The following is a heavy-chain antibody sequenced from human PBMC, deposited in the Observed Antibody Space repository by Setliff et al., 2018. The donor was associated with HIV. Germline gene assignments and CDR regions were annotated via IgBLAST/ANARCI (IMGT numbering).Heavy chain of an antibody. CDR3: ARDAGYSGYVLDY. V-gene: IGHV1-69*08. Sequence: SVKVSCKASGGTFSSYPISWVRQAPGQGLEWMGKISPALGTADYAQKFQGRVTITADQSTRTVYMELSSLRSEDTAVYYCARDAGYSGYVLDYWGQGTGVTVSS. D-gene: IGHD5-12*01. CDR2: ISPALGTA. J-gene: IGHJ4*02. CDR1: GGTFSSYP.